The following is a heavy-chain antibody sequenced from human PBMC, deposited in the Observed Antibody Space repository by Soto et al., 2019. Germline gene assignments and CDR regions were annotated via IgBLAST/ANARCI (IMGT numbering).Heavy chain of an antibody. CDR2: GDT. CDR3: ARGASPYIGSSEGYFDY. Sequence: EVQLLESGGGLVQPGGSLRLSCAASGFSFNNYAMTWVRQAPGKGLEWVSSGDTYYADSVKGRFTVSRDNSKNRLYLQMNSLRAEDTAVYYCARGASPYIGSSEGYFDYWGQGILVTVSS. CDR1: GFSFNNYA. D-gene: IGHD2-15*01. V-gene: IGHV3-23*01. J-gene: IGHJ4*02.